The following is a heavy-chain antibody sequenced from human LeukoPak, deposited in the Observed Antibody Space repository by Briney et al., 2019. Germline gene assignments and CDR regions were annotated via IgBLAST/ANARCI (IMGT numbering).Heavy chain of an antibody. J-gene: IGHJ1*01. D-gene: IGHD2-15*01. Sequence: GGSLRLSCAASGFIFSDFGIHWVRRAPGKGLEWVAFIRYDASLIYYADSVKGRFTISRDNSKNNVYLQMNSLRAEDTAMYYCAKDLDCSGGSCYSGRLQHWGEGTLVTVSS. CDR3: AKDLDCSGGSCYSGRLQH. V-gene: IGHV3-30*02. CDR2: IRYDASLI. CDR1: GFIFSDFG.